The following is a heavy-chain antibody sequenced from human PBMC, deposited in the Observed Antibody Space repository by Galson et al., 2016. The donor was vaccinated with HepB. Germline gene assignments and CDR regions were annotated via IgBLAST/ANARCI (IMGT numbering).Heavy chain of an antibody. Sequence: SVKVSCKVSGYTLTELSMHWVRQAPGKGLEWMGGFDPEDGETIYAQKFQGRVTMTEDTSTDTAYMELTSLRSEDTAVYYCATLTPGGYSSDWYLPNPPHWFDPWGQGTLVTVSS. CDR3: ATLTPGGYSSDWYLPNPPHWFDP. V-gene: IGHV1-24*01. D-gene: IGHD6-19*01. CDR2: FDPEDGET. CDR1: GYTLTELS. J-gene: IGHJ5*02.